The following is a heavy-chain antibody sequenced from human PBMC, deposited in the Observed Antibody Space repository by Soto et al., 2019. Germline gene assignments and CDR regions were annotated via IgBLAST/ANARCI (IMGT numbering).Heavy chain of an antibody. CDR3: AGEHYDCSGYSSWFDP. J-gene: IGHJ5*02. CDR2: IYYSGST. Sequence: QVQLQESGPGLVKPSQTLSLTCTVSGGSISSGDYYWSWIRQPPGKGLEWIGYIYYSGSTYYNPSLNSRVTKSADTSKNQISLKVRSVTAADTAVYYCAGEHYDCSGYSSWFDPWGQGTLVTVSS. CDR1: GGSISSGDYY. V-gene: IGHV4-30-4*01. D-gene: IGHD3-22*01.